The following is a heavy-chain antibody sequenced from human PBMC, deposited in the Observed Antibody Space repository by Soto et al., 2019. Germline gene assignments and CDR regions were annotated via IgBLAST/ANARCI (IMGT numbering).Heavy chain of an antibody. V-gene: IGHV3-15*01. Sequence: EVQLVESGGGLVKPGGSLRLSCAASGFTFSSAWMSWVRQAPGKGLEWVGRIKSKTDGGTTDYAAPVKGRFTISRDDSKNTLYLQMNSLKTEDTAVYYCTTILRYSSSWADYWGQGTLVTVSS. CDR2: IKSKTDGGTT. J-gene: IGHJ4*02. D-gene: IGHD6-13*01. CDR1: GFTFSSAW. CDR3: TTILRYSSSWADY.